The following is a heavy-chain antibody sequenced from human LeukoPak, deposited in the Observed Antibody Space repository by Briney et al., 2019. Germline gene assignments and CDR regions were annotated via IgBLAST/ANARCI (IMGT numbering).Heavy chain of an antibody. D-gene: IGHD6-19*01. V-gene: IGHV1-69*04. J-gene: IGHJ3*02. Sequence: GASVKVSCKASGGTFSSYAISWVRQAPGQGLEWMGRIIPILGIANYAQKFQGRVTITADKSTSTAYMELSSLRSDDTAVYYCARVCSSGWYETDAFDIWGQGTMVTVSS. CDR2: IIPILGIA. CDR3: ARVCSSGWYETDAFDI. CDR1: GGTFSSYA.